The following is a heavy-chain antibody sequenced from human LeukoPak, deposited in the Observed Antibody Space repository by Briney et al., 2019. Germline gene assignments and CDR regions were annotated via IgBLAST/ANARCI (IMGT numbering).Heavy chain of an antibody. CDR2: ISYHGSDK. CDR3: AKATGDIGHYYFDS. CDR1: GFTFTNYA. V-gene: IGHV3-30-3*01. D-gene: IGHD2-21*02. Sequence: PGKSLRLSCATYGFTFTNYAVHWVRQAPGKGLEWVALISYHGSDKYYADSVRGRFTISRDDSNNTVDLQMNSLRPEDTAVYYCAKATGDIGHYYFDSWGQGTLVTVSS. J-gene: IGHJ4*02.